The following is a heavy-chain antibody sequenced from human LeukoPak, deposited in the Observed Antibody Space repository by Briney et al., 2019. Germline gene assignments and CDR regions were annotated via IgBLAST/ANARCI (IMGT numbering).Heavy chain of an antibody. CDR2: ISGSGGST. V-gene: IGHV3-23*01. CDR3: AKDLNPWIQLWYLDY. J-gene: IGHJ4*02. D-gene: IGHD5-18*01. CDR1: GFTFSSYA. Sequence: GGSLILSCAASGFTFSSYAMSWVRQAPGKGLEWVSAISGSGGSTYYADSVKGRFTISRDNSKNTLYLQMNSLRAEDAAVYYCAKDLNPWIQLWYLDYWGQGTLVTVSS.